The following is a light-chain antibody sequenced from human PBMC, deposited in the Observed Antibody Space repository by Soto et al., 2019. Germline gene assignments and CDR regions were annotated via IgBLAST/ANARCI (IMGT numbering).Light chain of an antibody. CDR1: SSDVGAYNL. J-gene: IGLJ2*01. V-gene: IGLV2-23*01. Sequence: SALTQPASVSGSPEQSITISCTGTSSDVGAYNLVSWYQQLPGKAPRLIIYEGTKRPSGISHRFSGSKSDNTASLTISGLRAEAEAHYHCCSYAGSRTFVFGGGTKVTAL. CDR3: CSYAGSRTFV. CDR2: EGT.